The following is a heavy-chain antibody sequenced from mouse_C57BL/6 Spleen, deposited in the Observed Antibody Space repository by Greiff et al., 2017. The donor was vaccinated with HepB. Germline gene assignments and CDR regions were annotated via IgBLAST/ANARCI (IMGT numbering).Heavy chain of an antibody. V-gene: IGHV1-15*01. CDR1: GYTFTDYE. CDR3: TRRVYGSSYVLDY. Sequence: QVQLQQSGAELVRPGASVTLSCKASGYTFTDYEMHWVKQTPVHGLEWIGAIDPETGGTAYNQKFKGKAILTAYKSSSTPYMELRSLTSEDSAVYYCTRRVYGSSYVLDYWGQGTTLTVSS. CDR2: IDPETGGT. J-gene: IGHJ2*01. D-gene: IGHD1-1*01.